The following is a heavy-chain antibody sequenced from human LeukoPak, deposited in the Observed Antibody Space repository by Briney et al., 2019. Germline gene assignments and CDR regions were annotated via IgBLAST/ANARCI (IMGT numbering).Heavy chain of an antibody. CDR2: ISGSGGST. CDR3: STCPPRGSGSYSVDV. CDR1: GFTFSTYG. J-gene: IGHJ6*04. Sequence: GGSLRLSCVASGFTFSTYGMSWVRQAPGKGLEWVSAISGSGGSTYYADSVKGRFTISRDNSKNTLYLQMNSLRAEDTAVYYCSTCPPRGSGSYSVDVWGKGTTVTVSS. V-gene: IGHV3-23*01. D-gene: IGHD3-10*01.